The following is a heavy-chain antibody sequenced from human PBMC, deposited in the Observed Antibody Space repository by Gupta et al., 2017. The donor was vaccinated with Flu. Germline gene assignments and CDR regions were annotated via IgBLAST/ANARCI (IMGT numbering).Heavy chain of an antibody. D-gene: IGHD1-26*01. J-gene: IGHJ4*02. CDR1: GFTFSTYW. CDR2: IKPDGSEK. Sequence: EVQLVESGGGLVQPGGSLRLSCAASGFTFSTYWMTWVRQAPGKGLEWVANIKPDGSEKYYVDSVKGRFTISRDNAKKSLYLQMNSLRAEDTAVYYCARDDGSKSVDYWGQGTLVIVSS. CDR3: ARDDGSKSVDY. V-gene: IGHV3-7*01.